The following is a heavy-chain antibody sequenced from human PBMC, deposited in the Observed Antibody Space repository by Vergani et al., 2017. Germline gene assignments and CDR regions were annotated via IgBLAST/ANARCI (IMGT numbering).Heavy chain of an antibody. V-gene: IGHV5-51*01. Sequence: EVLLVQSGAAVKKPGESLKISCKGSGYIFTTYWIGWVRQMPGKGLEWMGIIYPGDSDTRYSPSFQGQVTISADKSISTAFLQWSSLKASDTAMYYCATVHREVERGEGGYWGQGTLVTVSS. J-gene: IGHJ4*02. CDR2: IYPGDSDT. CDR1: GYIFTTYW. CDR3: ATVHREVERGEGGY. D-gene: IGHD1-1*01.